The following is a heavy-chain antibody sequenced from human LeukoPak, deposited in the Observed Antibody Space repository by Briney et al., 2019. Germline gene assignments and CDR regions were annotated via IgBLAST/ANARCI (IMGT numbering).Heavy chain of an antibody. CDR2: ISAYNGNT. CDR3: ARGMPAVHYYYYYMDV. D-gene: IGHD2-2*01. V-gene: IGHV1-18*01. J-gene: IGHJ6*03. CDR1: GYTFTSYG. Sequence: VASVKVSCKVSGYTFTSYGISWVRQAPGQGLEWMGWISAYNGNTNYAQKLQGRVTMTTDTSTSTVYMELSSLRSEDTAVYYCARGMPAVHYYYYYMDVWGKGTTVTVSS.